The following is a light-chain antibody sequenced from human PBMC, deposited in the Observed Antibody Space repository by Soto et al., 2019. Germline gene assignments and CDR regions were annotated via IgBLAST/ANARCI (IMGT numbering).Light chain of an antibody. V-gene: IGKV3-20*01. Sequence: EIVSSHSAGTLSLSPGEAATLFCTAGQRVSSSQLAWYQQKPGQAPRLLVYGASSRATGIPARFSGSVSGTDFTLAISRLEPEDFAVYYCQHYGGSPLTFGQGTKVDIK. CDR1: QRVSSSQ. CDR2: GAS. CDR3: QHYGGSPLT. J-gene: IGKJ1*01.